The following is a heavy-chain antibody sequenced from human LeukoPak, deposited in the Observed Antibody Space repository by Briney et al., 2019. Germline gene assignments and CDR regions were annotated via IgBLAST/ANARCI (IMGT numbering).Heavy chain of an antibody. V-gene: IGHV3-30*02. CDR2: IRYDGSNK. CDR1: GFTFSSYG. CDR3: ANPQCSSTSCYGGGDY. Sequence: PGGSLRLSCAASGFTFSSYGMHWVRQAPGKGLEWVAFIRYDGSNKYYADSVKGRFTISRDNSKNTLYLQMNSLRAEDTAVYYCANPQCSSTSCYGGGDYWGQGTLVTVSS. J-gene: IGHJ4*02. D-gene: IGHD2-2*01.